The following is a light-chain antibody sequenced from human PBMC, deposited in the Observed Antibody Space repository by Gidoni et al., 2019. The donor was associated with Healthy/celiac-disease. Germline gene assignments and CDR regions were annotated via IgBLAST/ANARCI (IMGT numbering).Light chain of an antibody. V-gene: IGKV3-11*01. J-gene: IGKJ3*01. CDR2: YAS. Sequence: EIVLTHCPETLSLSPGERATLSCSASQSVSSYLAWYQQKPGQAPRLLIYYASNRATGIPATFSGSGSGTHFPLTLILLEPEAFAVYYCQQRSNWLGTFGPGTKVDIK. CDR3: QQRSNWLGT. CDR1: QSVSSY.